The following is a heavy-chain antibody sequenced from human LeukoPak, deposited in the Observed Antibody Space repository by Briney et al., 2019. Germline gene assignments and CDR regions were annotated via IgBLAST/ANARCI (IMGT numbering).Heavy chain of an antibody. CDR2: ISNSGST. CDR3: ARDQGYYDSSGYYYRYFDL. J-gene: IGHJ2*01. D-gene: IGHD3-22*01. V-gene: IGHV4-59*01. Sequence: SETLSLTCTVSGGSISSSFWSWIRQPPGKGLEWIGFISNSGSTNYNPSLNSRVIISVDPSKNQFSLKLSSVTAADTAVYFCARDQGYYDSSGYYYRYFDLWGRGTLVTVSS. CDR1: GGSISSSF.